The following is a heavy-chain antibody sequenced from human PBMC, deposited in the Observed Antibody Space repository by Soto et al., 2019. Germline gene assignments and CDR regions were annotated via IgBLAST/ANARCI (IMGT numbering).Heavy chain of an antibody. CDR1: GAPITWGDYS. J-gene: IGHJ5*02. Sequence: SETLSLTCALSGAPITWGDYSWNWIRQPPGKGLEWIGYIFHGGCTYYNPSLRSRVTISVDRSRTQFSLKMSSVTAADTAVYYCATARELVPAAVMFSCLKPLGRVALVAVSS. CDR2: IFHGGCT. D-gene: IGHD2-2*01. V-gene: IGHV4-30-2*01. CDR3: ATARELVPAAVMFSCLKP.